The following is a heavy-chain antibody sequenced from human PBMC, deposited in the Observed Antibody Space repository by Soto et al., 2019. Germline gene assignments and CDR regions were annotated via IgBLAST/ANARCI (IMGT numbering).Heavy chain of an antibody. V-gene: IGHV3-74*01. J-gene: IGHJ4*02. CDR3: ASLSCDKRVATIYVGIDY. CDR2: INSDGSST. D-gene: IGHD5-12*01. Sequence: EVQLVESGGGLVQPGGSLRLSCAASGFTFSGSWMHWVRQAPGKGLVWVSLINSDGSSTSYADSVKGRFTISRDNVKNTLYWQMNCLRAEDTAVYYCASLSCDKRVATIYVGIDYWGQGTLVTVSS. CDR1: GFTFSGSW.